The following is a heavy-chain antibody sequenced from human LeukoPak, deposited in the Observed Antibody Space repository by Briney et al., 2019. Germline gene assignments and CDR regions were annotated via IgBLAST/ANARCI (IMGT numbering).Heavy chain of an antibody. CDR3: ARGLGYSYGYGGDY. D-gene: IGHD5-18*01. J-gene: IGHJ4*02. Sequence: SETLSLTCAVYGGSFSGYYWSWIRQPPGKGLEWIGEIDHSGSTNYNPSLKSRVTISVDTSKNQFSLKLSSVTAADTAVYYCARGLGYSYGYGGDYWGQGTLVTVSS. CDR1: GGSFSGYY. V-gene: IGHV4-34*01. CDR2: IDHSGST.